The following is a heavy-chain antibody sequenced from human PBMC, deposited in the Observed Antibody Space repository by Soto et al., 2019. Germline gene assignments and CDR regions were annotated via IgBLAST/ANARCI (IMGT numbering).Heavy chain of an antibody. J-gene: IGHJ4*02. Sequence: ASVKVSCKASGYTFTSDGISWVRQAPGQGLEWMGWISAYNGNTDYAQKLQGKVTMTTDTSTSTAYMELGSLRSDDTAVDYCARENYYDSSGSPYSDYWGQG. D-gene: IGHD3-22*01. CDR3: ARENYYDSSGSPYSDY. V-gene: IGHV1-18*01. CDR1: GYTFTSDG. CDR2: ISAYNGNT.